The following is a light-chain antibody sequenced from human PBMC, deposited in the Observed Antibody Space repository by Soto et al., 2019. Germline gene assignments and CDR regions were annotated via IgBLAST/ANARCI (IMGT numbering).Light chain of an antibody. Sequence: QSVLTQPASVSGSPGQSITISCTGTSSDIGTYDYVSWYQQLPGKAPKLMIYEVSNRPSGVSYRFSGSKSGNTASLTISGLQGEDEADYYCSSYIVTSTWLFGGGTKLTVL. CDR2: EVS. J-gene: IGLJ2*01. CDR3: SSYIVTSTWL. CDR1: SSDIGTYDY. V-gene: IGLV2-14*01.